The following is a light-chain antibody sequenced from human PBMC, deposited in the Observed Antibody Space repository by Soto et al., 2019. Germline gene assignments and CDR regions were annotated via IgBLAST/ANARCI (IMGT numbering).Light chain of an antibody. CDR1: SSDVGGYNY. J-gene: IGLJ2*01. CDR2: EVS. Sequence: QSVLTQPPSASGSPGQSVTISCTGTSSDVGGYNYVSWYQQHPGKAPKLMIYEVSKRPSGVPDRFSGSKSGNTASLTVSGLQAEDEADYYCSSYAGSNNRVVFGGGTKLNVL. CDR3: SSYAGSNNRVV. V-gene: IGLV2-8*01.